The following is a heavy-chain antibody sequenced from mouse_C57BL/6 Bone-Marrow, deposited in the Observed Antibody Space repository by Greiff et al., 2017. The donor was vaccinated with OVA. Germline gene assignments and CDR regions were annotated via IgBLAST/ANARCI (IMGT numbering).Heavy chain of an antibody. CDR2: IYPRSGNT. Sequence: VHLVESGAELARPGASVKLSCKASGYTFTSYGISWVKQRTGQGLEWIGEIYPRSGNTYYNEKFKGKATLTADKSSSTAYMELRSLTSEDSAVYFCARLGREAMDYWGQGTSVTVSS. V-gene: IGHV1-81*01. CDR3: ARLGREAMDY. D-gene: IGHD4-1*01. J-gene: IGHJ4*01. CDR1: GYTFTSYG.